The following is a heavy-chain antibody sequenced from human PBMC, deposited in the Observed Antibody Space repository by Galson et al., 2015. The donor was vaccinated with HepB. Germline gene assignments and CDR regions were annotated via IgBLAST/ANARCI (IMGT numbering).Heavy chain of an antibody. CDR1: GFTFSSYG. CDR2: IWYDGSNK. J-gene: IGHJ4*02. Sequence: SLRLSCAASGFTFSSYGMHWVRQAPGKGLEWVAFIWYDGSNKYYADSVKGRFTISRDNSKNTLYLQMNSLRAEDTAVYYCAKLPESYGSGSFDYWGQGTLVTVSS. V-gene: IGHV3-30*02. CDR3: AKLPESYGSGSFDY. D-gene: IGHD3-10*01.